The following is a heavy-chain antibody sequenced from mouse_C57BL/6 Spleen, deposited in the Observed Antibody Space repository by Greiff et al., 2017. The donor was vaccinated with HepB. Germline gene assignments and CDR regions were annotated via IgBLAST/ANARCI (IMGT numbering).Heavy chain of an antibody. CDR1: GYTFTSYW. Sequence: VQLQQSGAELVKPGASVKLSCKASGYTFTSYWMHWVKQRPGQGLEWIGMIHPNSGSTNYNEKFKSKATLTVDKSSSTAYMQLSSLTSEDSAVYYCATQVAGDYFDYWGQGTTLTVSS. J-gene: IGHJ2*01. V-gene: IGHV1-64*01. CDR3: ATQVAGDYFDY. D-gene: IGHD1-1*01. CDR2: IHPNSGST.